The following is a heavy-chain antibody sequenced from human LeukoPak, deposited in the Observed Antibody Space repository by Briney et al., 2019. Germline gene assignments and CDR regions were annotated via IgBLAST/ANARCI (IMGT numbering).Heavy chain of an antibody. J-gene: IGHJ6*02. CDR3: ARDFQGQLLYLYYYYYGMDV. Sequence: ASVKVSCTASGYTFTSYAMNWVRQAPGQGLEWMGWINTNTGNPTYAQGFTGRFVFSLDTSVSTAYLQISSLKAEDTAVYYCARDFQGQLLYLYYYYYGMDVWGQGTTVTVSS. CDR2: INTNTGNP. V-gene: IGHV7-4-1*02. CDR1: GYTFTSYA. D-gene: IGHD2-2*02.